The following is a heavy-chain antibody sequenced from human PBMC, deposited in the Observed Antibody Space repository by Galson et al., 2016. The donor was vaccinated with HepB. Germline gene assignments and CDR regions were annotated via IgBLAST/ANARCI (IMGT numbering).Heavy chain of an antibody. J-gene: IGHJ6*02. V-gene: IGHV1-2*06. CDR2: TNPNTGDT. CDR3: ARERYDELPIYKYYYGMID. CDR1: GGNFIGYV. Sequence: SVKVSCKASGGNFIGYVVHWVRQAPGGGLEWIGRTNPNTGDTNFARDFQGRVSMASDGSISTAYMDLTSLTSDDTAVYYCARERYDELPIYKYYYGMIDWGQGTSVTVSS. D-gene: IGHD2-15*01.